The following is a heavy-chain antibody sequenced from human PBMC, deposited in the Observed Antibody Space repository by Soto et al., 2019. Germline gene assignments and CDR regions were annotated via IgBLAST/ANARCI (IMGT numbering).Heavy chain of an antibody. CDR1: GGSVSSGSYY. CDR2: IYYSGST. J-gene: IGHJ5*02. D-gene: IGHD2-15*01. V-gene: IGHV4-61*01. CDR3: AREVWRGGSCYSFDP. Sequence: QVQLQESGPGLVKPSETLSLTCTVSGGSVSSGSYYWSWIRQPPGKGLEWIGYIYYSGSTNYNPSLKSRVTISVDTSKNQFSLKLSSVTAADTAVYYCAREVWRGGSCYSFDPWGQGTLVTVSS.